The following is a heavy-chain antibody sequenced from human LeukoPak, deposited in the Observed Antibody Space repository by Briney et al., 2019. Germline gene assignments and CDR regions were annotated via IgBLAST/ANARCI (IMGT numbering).Heavy chain of an antibody. J-gene: IGHJ4*02. CDR1: GFTVSSNY. Sequence: GGSLRLSCAASGFTVSSNYMRWVRQAPGKGLEWVSVIYTGGSTYYADSVKGRFTISRDNSKNTLYLQMNSLRAEDTAVYYCAKGDSSGWYGVWDWGQGTLVTVSS. CDR3: AKGDSSGWYGVWD. V-gene: IGHV3-53*01. CDR2: IYTGGST. D-gene: IGHD6-19*01.